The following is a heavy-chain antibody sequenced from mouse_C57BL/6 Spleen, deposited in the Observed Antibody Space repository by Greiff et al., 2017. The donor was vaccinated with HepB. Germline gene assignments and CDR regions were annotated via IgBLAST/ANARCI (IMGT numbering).Heavy chain of an antibody. V-gene: IGHV5-9-1*02. CDR2: ISSGGDYI. Sequence: EVKLMESGEGLVKPGGSLKLSCAASGFTFSSYAMSWVRQTPEKRLEWVAYISSGGDYIYYADTVKGRFTISRDNARNTLYLQMSSLKSEDTAMYYCTREAVVAPYAMDYWGQGTSVTVSS. J-gene: IGHJ4*01. D-gene: IGHD1-1*01. CDR1: GFTFSSYA. CDR3: TREAVVAPYAMDY.